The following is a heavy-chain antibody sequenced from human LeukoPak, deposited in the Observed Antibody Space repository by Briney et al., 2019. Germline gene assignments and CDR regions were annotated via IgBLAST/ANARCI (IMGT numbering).Heavy chain of an antibody. CDR1: GGSISTSSYY. CDR3: ARAKYYDFSSGYMTYYFDS. Sequence: SETLSLTCTVSGGSISTSSYYWGWIRQPPGKGLECIGNIYYSGSTDYNPSLKSRVTISGDTSKNQFSLYLSSVTAADTALYYCARAKYYDFSSGYMTYYFDSWGQGALVTVSS. CDR2: IYYSGST. J-gene: IGHJ4*02. D-gene: IGHD3-3*01. V-gene: IGHV4-39*07.